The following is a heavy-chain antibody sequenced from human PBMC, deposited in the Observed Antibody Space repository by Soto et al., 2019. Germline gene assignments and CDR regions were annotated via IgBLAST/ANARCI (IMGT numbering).Heavy chain of an antibody. D-gene: IGHD6-13*01. CDR3: AYSSTPFDY. CDR2: IGGSGGST. J-gene: IGHJ4*02. CDR1: GFTFSSYA. V-gene: IGHV3-23*01. Sequence: PGGSLRLSCAASGFTFSSYAMSWVRQAPGKGLEWVSAIGGSGGSTYYADSVKGRFTISRDNSKNTLYLQMNRLRAEDTAVYYCAYSSTPFDYWGQGTLVTVSS.